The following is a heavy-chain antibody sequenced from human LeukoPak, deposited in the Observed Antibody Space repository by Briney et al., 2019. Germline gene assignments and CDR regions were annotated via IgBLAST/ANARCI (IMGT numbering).Heavy chain of an antibody. Sequence: PSETLSLTCAVSGYSISSSYYWGWIRQPPGKGLEWIGSIYHSGSTYYYPSLKSRVTISVDTSKNQFSLRLSSVTAADTAVYYCARGVAVAANWFDPWGQGTLVTVSS. CDR2: IYHSGST. J-gene: IGHJ5*02. D-gene: IGHD6-19*01. V-gene: IGHV4-38-2*01. CDR3: ARGVAVAANWFDP. CDR1: GYSISSSYY.